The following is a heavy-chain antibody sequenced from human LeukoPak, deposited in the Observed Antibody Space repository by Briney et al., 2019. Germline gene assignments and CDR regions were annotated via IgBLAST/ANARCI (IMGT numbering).Heavy chain of an antibody. V-gene: IGHV3-7*01. J-gene: IGHJ3*02. CDR2: IKQDGSET. CDR3: ARDGELGSPADAFDI. CDR1: GFTFRSYW. Sequence: GGSLRLSCAASGFTFRSYWMTWVRHYPGKGLEWVANIKQDGSETYYADSVKGRFTISRDNAKRSLYLQMNSLRAEDTAVYYCARDGELGSPADAFDIWGQGTMVTVSS. D-gene: IGHD1-26*01.